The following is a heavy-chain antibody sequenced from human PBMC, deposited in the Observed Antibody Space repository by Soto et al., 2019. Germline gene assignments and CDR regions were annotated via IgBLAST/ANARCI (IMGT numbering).Heavy chain of an antibody. CDR1: GYTFTSYG. D-gene: IGHD1-1*01. V-gene: IGHV1-18*01. Sequence: ASVKVSCKAAGYTFTSYGRNWVRQAPGQGLEWMGWISGYNGDTNYAQKVQGRVTMTTDTSTSTAYKELRNLRSDDTAVYYCTKGSGTTSEGSLFDYWGQGTLVTVSS. J-gene: IGHJ4*02. CDR3: TKGSGTTSEGSLFDY. CDR2: ISGYNGDT.